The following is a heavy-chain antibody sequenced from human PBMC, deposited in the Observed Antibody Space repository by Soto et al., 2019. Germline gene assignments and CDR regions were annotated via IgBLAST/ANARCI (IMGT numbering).Heavy chain of an antibody. Sequence: QVQLVESGGGVVQPGRSLRLSCAASGFTFSSYGMHWVRQAPGKGLEWVAVISYDGRNKYYADSVKGRFTISRDNSKNTLYLQMNSLRAEDTAVYYCAKSVGGSIDKAHYYYYGMDVWGQGTTVTVSS. J-gene: IGHJ6*02. CDR2: ISYDGRNK. D-gene: IGHD2-2*01. V-gene: IGHV3-30*18. CDR3: AKSVGGSIDKAHYYYYGMDV. CDR1: GFTFSSYG.